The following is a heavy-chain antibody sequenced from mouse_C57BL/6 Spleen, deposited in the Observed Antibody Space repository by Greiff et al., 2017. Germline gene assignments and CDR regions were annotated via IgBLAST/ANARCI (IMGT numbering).Heavy chain of an antibody. J-gene: IGHJ2*01. D-gene: IGHD2-5*01. V-gene: IGHV5-16*01. Sequence: EVKLVESEGGLVQPGSSMKLSCTASGFTFSDYYMAWVRQVPEKGLEWVANINYDGSSTYYLDSLMSRFIISRDNAKNILYLQMSSLKSEDTSTYYCARGYSNYVNYFDYWGQGTTLTVSS. CDR3: ARGYSNYVNYFDY. CDR2: INYDGSST. CDR1: GFTFSDYY.